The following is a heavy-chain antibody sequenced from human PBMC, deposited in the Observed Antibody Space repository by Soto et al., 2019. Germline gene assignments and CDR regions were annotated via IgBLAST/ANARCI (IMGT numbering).Heavy chain of an antibody. Sequence: QVQLVQSGAEVKKSGASVKVSCKASGYTFTSHDINWVRQATGQGLEWMGWMNPNSGNTGYAQKFQGRVTMTRNTSISTAYMELSSLRSEATAVYYCARRDYGVYARFDSWGQGTLVSVSS. J-gene: IGHJ4*02. V-gene: IGHV1-8*01. D-gene: IGHD4-17*01. CDR2: MNPNSGNT. CDR1: GYTFTSHD. CDR3: ARRDYGVYARFDS.